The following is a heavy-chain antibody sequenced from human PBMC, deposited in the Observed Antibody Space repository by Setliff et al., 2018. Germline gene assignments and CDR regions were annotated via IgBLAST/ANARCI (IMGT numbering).Heavy chain of an antibody. V-gene: IGHV4-30-4*08. J-gene: IGHJ5*02. Sequence: SETLSLTCTVSGGSIDSGDYYWNWIRQPPGKGLEWIGYIYFSGSTYYNPSLKSRVTLSLDTSKNQFSLKLNSVTAADTALYFCAREVAGAYHYFDPWGQGTLVTVSS. CDR3: AREVAGAYHYFDP. CDR2: IYFSGST. CDR1: GGSIDSGDYY. D-gene: IGHD6-19*01.